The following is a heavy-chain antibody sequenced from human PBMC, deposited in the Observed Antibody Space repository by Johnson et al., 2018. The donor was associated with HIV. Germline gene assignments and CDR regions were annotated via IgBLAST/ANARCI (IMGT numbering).Heavy chain of an antibody. CDR1: GFTFGSYW. J-gene: IGHJ3*02. Sequence: EKLVESGGGLVQPGGSLRLACAASGFTFGSYWMTWVRQSPGKGLAWVANIKEDGSEKHYLDSVKGRFTISRDNAKRSVYLEISSLRAEDTAVYYCARGGYIWSDDDAFDIRGQGTRVTVSS. V-gene: IGHV3-7*01. CDR2: IKEDGSEK. CDR3: ARGGYIWSDDDAFDI. D-gene: IGHD2-15*01.